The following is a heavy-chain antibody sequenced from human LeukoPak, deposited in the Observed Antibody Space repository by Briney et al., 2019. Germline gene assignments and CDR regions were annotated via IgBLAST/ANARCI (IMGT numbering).Heavy chain of an antibody. J-gene: IGHJ4*02. Sequence: SGGSLRLSCAASGFTFSSYAMSWVRQAPGKGLEYVSVINRDGRITYYADSVKGRFTMSRDNSKHTVYLQMGSLRSGDMAVYYCTRDGGSFCDFDYWGQGALVTVSS. V-gene: IGHV3-64*02. CDR3: TRDGGSFCDFDY. CDR1: GFTFSSYA. D-gene: IGHD1-26*01. CDR2: INRDGRIT.